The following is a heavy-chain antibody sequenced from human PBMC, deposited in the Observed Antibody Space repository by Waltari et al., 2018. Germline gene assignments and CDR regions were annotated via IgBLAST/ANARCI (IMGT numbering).Heavy chain of an antibody. V-gene: IGHV3-7*01. Sequence: EVQLVESGGGLVQPGGSLRLSCAASGFTFSSYWMSWVRQAPGKGLEWVANIKQDGSEKYYVDSVKGRFIISRDNAKNSLYLQMNILRAGDTAVYYCARESQSQRGGYSGYDYYYYYYMDVWGKGTTVTVSS. J-gene: IGHJ6*03. CDR1: GFTFSSYW. CDR3: ARESQSQRGGYSGYDYYYYYYMDV. D-gene: IGHD5-12*01. CDR2: IKQDGSEK.